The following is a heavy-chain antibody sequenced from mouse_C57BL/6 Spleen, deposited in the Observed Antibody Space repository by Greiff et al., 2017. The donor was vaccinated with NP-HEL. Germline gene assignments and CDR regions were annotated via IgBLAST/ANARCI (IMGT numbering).Heavy chain of an antibody. D-gene: IGHD4-1*01. CDR1: GFTFSSYG. CDR3: ARHEGGTGTFDY. CDR2: ISSGGSYT. J-gene: IGHJ2*01. Sequence: EVMLVESGGDLVKPGGSLKLSCAASGFTFSSYGMSWVRQTPDKRLEWVATISSGGSYTYYPDSVKGRFTISRDNAKNTLYLQMSSLKSEDTAMYYCARHEGGTGTFDYWGQGTTLTVSS. V-gene: IGHV5-6*01.